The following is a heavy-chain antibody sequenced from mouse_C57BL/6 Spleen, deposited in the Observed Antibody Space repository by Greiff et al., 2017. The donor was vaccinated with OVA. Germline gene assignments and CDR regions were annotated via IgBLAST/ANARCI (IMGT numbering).Heavy chain of an antibody. Sequence: QVQLQQSGAELARPGASVKLSCKASGYTFTSSGISWVKQRTGQGLEWIGEIYPRSGNTYYNEKFKGKATLTADKSSSTAYMELRSLTSEDSAVYFCARDTTVVAKDWFAYWGQGTLVTGSA. CDR3: ARDTTVVAKDWFAY. CDR2: IYPRSGNT. J-gene: IGHJ3*01. V-gene: IGHV1-81*01. CDR1: GYTFTSSG. D-gene: IGHD1-1*01.